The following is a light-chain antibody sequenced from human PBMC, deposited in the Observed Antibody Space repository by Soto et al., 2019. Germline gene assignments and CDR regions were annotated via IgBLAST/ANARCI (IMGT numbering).Light chain of an antibody. V-gene: IGKV1-27*01. Sequence: DIQMTQSPSSLSASVGDRVTITCRASQGISNYLAWYQHKPGKVPKLLIYAASTLQSGVPSRFSGSGSGTYFTLTIRSLQPEDVATYYCQKYNSAPSLTFGGGTKVEIK. J-gene: IGKJ4*01. CDR2: AAS. CDR1: QGISNY. CDR3: QKYNSAPSLT.